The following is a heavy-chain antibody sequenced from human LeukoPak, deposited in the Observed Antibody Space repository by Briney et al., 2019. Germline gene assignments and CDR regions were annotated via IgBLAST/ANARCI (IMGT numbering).Heavy chain of an antibody. CDR1: GGSISSSSYY. Sequence: ETLSLTCTVSGGSISSSSYYWGWIRQPPGKGLEWVSVIYSGGSTYYADSVKGRFTISRDNSKNTLYLQMNSLRAEDTAVYYCARDHCSSTSCYGDNWFDPWGQGTLVTVSS. V-gene: IGHV3-53*01. CDR2: IYSGGST. D-gene: IGHD2-2*01. CDR3: ARDHCSSTSCYGDNWFDP. J-gene: IGHJ5*02.